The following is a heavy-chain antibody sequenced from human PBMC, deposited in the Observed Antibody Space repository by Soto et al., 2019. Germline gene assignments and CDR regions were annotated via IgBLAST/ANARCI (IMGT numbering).Heavy chain of an antibody. CDR3: ARIPGIAVAGDYYYYGMDV. D-gene: IGHD6-19*01. CDR2: INSDGSST. V-gene: IGHV3-74*01. CDR1: GFTFSSYW. Sequence: GGSLRLSCAASGFTFSSYWMHWVRQAPGKGLVWVSRINSDGSSTSYADSVKGRFTISRDNAKNTLYLQMNSLRAEDTAVYYCARIPGIAVAGDYYYYGMDVWGQGTTVTVSS. J-gene: IGHJ6*02.